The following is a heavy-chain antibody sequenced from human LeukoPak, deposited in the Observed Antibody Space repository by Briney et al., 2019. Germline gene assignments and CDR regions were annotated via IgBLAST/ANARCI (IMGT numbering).Heavy chain of an antibody. J-gene: IGHJ3*02. CDR3: ARGVTFGGVIVPAFDI. CDR1: RGSIICYF. D-gene: IGHD3-16*02. CDR2: IYYSGSS. V-gene: IGHV4-59*08. Sequence: SETLSLTCILPRGSIICYFWRLNRQPPQNGLDLKVHIYYSGSSNYHPSLKSRVTISLHPSKNQFSLKLCSVTAADTAVYFCARGVTFGGVIVPAFDIWGQGTMVTVSS.